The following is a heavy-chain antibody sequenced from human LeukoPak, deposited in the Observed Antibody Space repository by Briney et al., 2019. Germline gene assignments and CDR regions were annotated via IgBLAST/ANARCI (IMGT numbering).Heavy chain of an antibody. Sequence: SETLSLTCAVSGGSITSGLHYWGWIRQPPGKGLEWIATIYQSGSTYYNLSLESRVTISIDTSKKHFSLTLRSVTAADTAVYCASNSVYSRYYFDDWGQGTLVTVSS. D-gene: IGHD5/OR15-5a*01. V-gene: IGHV4-39*02. CDR2: IYQSGST. CDR3: ASNSVYSRYYFDD. J-gene: IGHJ4*02. CDR1: GGSITSGLHY.